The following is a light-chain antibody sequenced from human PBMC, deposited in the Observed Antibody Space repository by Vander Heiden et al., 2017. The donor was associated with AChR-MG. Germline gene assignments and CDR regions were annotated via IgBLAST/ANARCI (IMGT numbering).Light chain of an antibody. V-gene: IGKV3-11*01. CDR3: QQRSNGPPVVT. CDR1: QSVSSY. CDR2: DAS. Sequence: EIVLTQSPATLSLSPGERATLSCRASQSVSSYLAWYQQKPGQAPRLLIYDASNRATGITARFSGSGSGTDFTLTISSLEPEDFAVYYCQQRSNGPPVVTFGGGTKVEIK. J-gene: IGKJ4*01.